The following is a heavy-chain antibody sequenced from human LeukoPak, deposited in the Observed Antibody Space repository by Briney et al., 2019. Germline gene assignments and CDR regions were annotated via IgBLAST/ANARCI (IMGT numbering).Heavy chain of an antibody. J-gene: IGHJ4*02. CDR2: IYYSGST. CDR1: GGSISSSSYY. D-gene: IGHD6-19*01. V-gene: IGHV4-39*01. CDR3: ARQSSGWYGGLDY. Sequence: SETLSLTCTVSGGSISSSSYYWGWIRQPPGKGLEWIGSIYYSGSTYYNPSLKSRVTISVDTSKNQFSLKLSSVTAADTAVYYCARQSSGWYGGLDYWGQGTLVTVSS.